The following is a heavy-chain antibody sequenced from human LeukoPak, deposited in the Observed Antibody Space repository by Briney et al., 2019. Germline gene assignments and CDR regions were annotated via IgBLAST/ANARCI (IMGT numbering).Heavy chain of an antibody. CDR3: AKGSSAGRPYYFDY. Sequence: GGSLRLSCAASGFTFSSYTMSWVRQAPGKGLEWVSAISHTSEYTYHADSVKVRFTISRDNSKNTLYLQMNSLRAEDTAMYYCAKGSSAGRPYYFDYWGQGTLVTVSS. CDR2: ISHTSEYT. V-gene: IGHV3-23*01. D-gene: IGHD3-10*01. CDR1: GFTFSSYT. J-gene: IGHJ4*02.